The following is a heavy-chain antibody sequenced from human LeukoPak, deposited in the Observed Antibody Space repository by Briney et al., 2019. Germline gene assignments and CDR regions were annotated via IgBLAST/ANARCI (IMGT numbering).Heavy chain of an antibody. D-gene: IGHD1-26*01. CDR2: IIPIFGTA. CDR1: GGTFSSYA. Sequence: SVKVSCKASGGTFSSYAITWVRQAPGQGLEWMGGIIPIFGTANYAQKFQGRVTITADKSTSTAYMELSSLRSEDTAVYYCARAGGYSGSYFDIWGQGTMVTVSS. V-gene: IGHV1-69*06. CDR3: ARAGGYSGSYFDI. J-gene: IGHJ3*02.